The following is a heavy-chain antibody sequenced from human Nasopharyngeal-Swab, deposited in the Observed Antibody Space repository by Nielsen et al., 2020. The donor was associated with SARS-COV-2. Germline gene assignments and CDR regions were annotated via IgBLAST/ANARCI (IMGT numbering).Heavy chain of an antibody. CDR3: ARRRDDGGMDV. Sequence: WIPQPPGKGLEWIGEINHSGSTNYNPSLKSRVTISVLTSKNHFSLKLTSVTAADTAVHYCARRRDDGGMDVWGQGTAVTVSS. D-gene: IGHD1-1*01. CDR2: INHSGST. J-gene: IGHJ6*02. V-gene: IGHV4-34*01.